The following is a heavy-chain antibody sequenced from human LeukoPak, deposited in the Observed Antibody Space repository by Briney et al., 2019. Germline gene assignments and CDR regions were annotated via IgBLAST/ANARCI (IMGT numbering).Heavy chain of an antibody. D-gene: IGHD4-17*01. V-gene: IGHV3-30-3*01. CDR2: ISYDGSDK. CDR1: GFTFSNYA. Sequence: GRSLRLSCAASGFTFSNYAMHWVRQAPGKGLEWVAVISYDGSDKYYADSVKGRFTISRDNSKNTLYLQMNSLRAEDTAVYYCAKDQGPYGDYSPLFDYWGQGTLVTVSS. J-gene: IGHJ4*02. CDR3: AKDQGPYGDYSPLFDY.